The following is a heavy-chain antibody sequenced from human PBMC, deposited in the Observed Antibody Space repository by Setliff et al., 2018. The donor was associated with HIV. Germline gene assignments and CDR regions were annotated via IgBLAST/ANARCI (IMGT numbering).Heavy chain of an antibody. CDR3: ARGGDRMQIWSRFPFDI. V-gene: IGHV7-4-1*02. D-gene: IGHD3-10*01. Sequence: GASVKVSCKASGHTFNNYALYWVRQAPGQGFEWMGWINTNTGSPTYAQGFTRRFVFSLDPSVRTAYLQITGLKAEDTAVYYCARGGDRMQIWSRFPFDIWGQGTMVTVSS. J-gene: IGHJ3*02. CDR1: GHTFNNYA. CDR2: INTNTGSP.